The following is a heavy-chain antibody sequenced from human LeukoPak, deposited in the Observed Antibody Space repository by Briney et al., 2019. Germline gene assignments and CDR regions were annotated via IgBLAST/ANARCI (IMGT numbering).Heavy chain of an antibody. CDR1: GFTFRSYG. J-gene: IGHJ6*04. V-gene: IGHV3-23*01. D-gene: IGHD3-10*02. Sequence: GGSLRLSCAASGFTFRSYGMSWVRQAPGKGLEWVSGMSGSGVNTDYADSVKGRFTISRDNSKNTLYLQMNSLRAEDTAVYYCAELGITMIGGVWGKGTTVTISS. CDR3: AELGITMIGGV. CDR2: MSGSGVNT.